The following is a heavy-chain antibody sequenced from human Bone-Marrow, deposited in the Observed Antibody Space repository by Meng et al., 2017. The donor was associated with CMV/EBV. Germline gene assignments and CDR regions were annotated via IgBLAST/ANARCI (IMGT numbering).Heavy chain of an antibody. D-gene: IGHD3-16*01. CDR2: ISYSGTT. Sequence: SCTVSGGSITNSNHYWVWIRQPPGKGLESIATISYSGTTYHNPSLRARVTMSIDTSKNQFSLRLTSVTAADTARYYCARSGGDNRSYNYYGMDVWGQGTTVTVSS. V-gene: IGHV4-39*07. J-gene: IGHJ6*02. CDR3: ARSGGDNRSYNYYGMDV. CDR1: GGSITNSNHY.